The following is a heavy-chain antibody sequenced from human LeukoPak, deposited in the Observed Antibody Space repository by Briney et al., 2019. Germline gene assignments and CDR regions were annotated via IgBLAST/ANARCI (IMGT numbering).Heavy chain of an antibody. D-gene: IGHD2-15*01. CDR3: ARLLVLAATEGFEF. CDR1: GFPFSSYT. CDR2: IPHDGTNQ. J-gene: IGHJ4*02. Sequence: PGGSLRLSCAASGFPFSSYTMHWVRQAPGKGLEWVTFIPHDGTNQDYADSVKGRFTVSRDNSKNTLFLQMNSLRPEDTAVYYCARLLVLAATEGFEFWGQGTVVTVSS. V-gene: IGHV3-30-3*01.